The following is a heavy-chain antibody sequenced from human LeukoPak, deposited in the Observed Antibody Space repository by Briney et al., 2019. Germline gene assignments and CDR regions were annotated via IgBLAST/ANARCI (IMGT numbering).Heavy chain of an antibody. CDR2: ISGSGGST. CDR1: GFTFSSYA. V-gene: IGHV3-23*01. Sequence: GGSLRLSCAASGFTFSSYAMSWVRQAPGKGLEWVSAISGSGGSTYYADSVKGRFTISRDNSKNTLYLQMNSLRAEDTAVYYCAKDLSRIAARPRAFDIWGQGTMVTVSS. CDR3: AKDLSRIAARPRAFDI. D-gene: IGHD6-6*01. J-gene: IGHJ3*02.